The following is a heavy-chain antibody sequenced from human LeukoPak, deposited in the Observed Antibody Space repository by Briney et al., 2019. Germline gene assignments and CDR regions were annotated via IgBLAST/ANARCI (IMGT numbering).Heavy chain of an antibody. CDR1: GDSVSRHDLT. CDR2: TFYRSKWYN. D-gene: IGHD1-1*01. Sequence: SQTLSLTCAISGDSVSRHDLTWAWVRQSPPRGLEWLGRTFYRSKWYNDYAVSVKSRITVSPDTSKNQFSLHLNSVTPEDTAVYYCVRSYDWVFDYWGQGTRVTVSS. V-gene: IGHV6-1*01. J-gene: IGHJ4*02. CDR3: VRSYDWVFDY.